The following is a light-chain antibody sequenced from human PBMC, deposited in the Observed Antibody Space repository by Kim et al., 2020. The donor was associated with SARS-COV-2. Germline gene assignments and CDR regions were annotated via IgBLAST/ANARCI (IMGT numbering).Light chain of an antibody. Sequence: GQKVTISCSGTSSNIGNNYVYWYQQLPGTAPKLLIYDNNKRPSGIPDRFSGSKSGTSATLGITGLQTGDEADYYCRTWDSSLSAGVFGGGTKLTVL. V-gene: IGLV1-51*01. CDR2: DNN. CDR1: SSNIGNNY. CDR3: RTWDSSLSAGV. J-gene: IGLJ3*02.